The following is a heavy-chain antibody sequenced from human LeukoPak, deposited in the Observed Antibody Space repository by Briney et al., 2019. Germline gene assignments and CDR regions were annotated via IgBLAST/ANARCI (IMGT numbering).Heavy chain of an antibody. D-gene: IGHD6-19*01. CDR1: GFTFSSYW. V-gene: IGHV3-7*01. J-gene: IGHJ4*02. CDR2: IKQDGSEK. CDR3: ALSSGWSEYYFDY. Sequence: GGSLRLSCAASGFTFSSYWMSWVRQAPGKGLEWVANIKQDGSEKYYVDSVKGRFTISRDNAKNSLYLQMNSLRAEDTAVYYCALSSGWSEYYFDYWGQGTLVTVSS.